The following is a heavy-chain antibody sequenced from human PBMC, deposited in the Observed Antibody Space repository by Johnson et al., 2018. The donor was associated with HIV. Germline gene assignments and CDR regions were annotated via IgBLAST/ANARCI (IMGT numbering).Heavy chain of an antibody. V-gene: IGHV3-7*01. D-gene: IGHD6-19*01. CDR2: IKQDGSEK. CDR1: GFTFSSYW. CDR3: AREQWADAFDI. J-gene: IGHJ3*02. Sequence: VQLVESGGGLVQPGGSLRLSCAASGFTFSSYWMSWILQAPGKGLEWVANIKQDGSEKYYVDSVKGRFTISRDNAKNSLYLQMNSLRAEDTAVYYCAREQWADAFDIWGQGTMVTVSS.